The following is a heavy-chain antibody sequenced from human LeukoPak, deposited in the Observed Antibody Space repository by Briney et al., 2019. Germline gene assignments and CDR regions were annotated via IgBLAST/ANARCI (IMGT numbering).Heavy chain of an antibody. Sequence: ASVKVSCKASGYTFTSYYMHWVRQAPGQGLEWMGIINPSGGSTSYAQKFQGRVTMTRDTSTSTVYVELSSLRSEDTAVYYCARSGAGDGYNFEGAPFDYWGQGTLVTVSS. J-gene: IGHJ4*02. D-gene: IGHD5-24*01. CDR2: INPSGGST. V-gene: IGHV1-46*01. CDR1: GYTFTSYY. CDR3: ARSGAGDGYNFEGAPFDY.